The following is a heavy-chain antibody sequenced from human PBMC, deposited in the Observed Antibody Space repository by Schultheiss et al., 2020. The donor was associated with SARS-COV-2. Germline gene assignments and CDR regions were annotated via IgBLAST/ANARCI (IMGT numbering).Heavy chain of an antibody. CDR3: ARGRGVKKGFDY. Sequence: ASVKVSCKTSGYSFNTYGISWVRQAPGQGLEWMGWISGYNGDRNYAQKFQGRVTMTTDTSTTTAYMELSRLRSDDTAVYYCARGRGVKKGFDYWGQGTLVTVSS. V-gene: IGHV1-18*01. J-gene: IGHJ4*02. D-gene: IGHD2-8*01. CDR2: ISGYNGDR. CDR1: GYSFNTYG.